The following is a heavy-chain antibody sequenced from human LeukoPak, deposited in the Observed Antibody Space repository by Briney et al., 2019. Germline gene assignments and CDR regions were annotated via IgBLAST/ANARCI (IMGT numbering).Heavy chain of an antibody. J-gene: IGHJ4*02. V-gene: IGHV4-4*07. Sequence: PSETLSLTCTVTGGSISSYYWSWIRQPAGRGLEWIGRIYTSGSTNYNPSLKTRVTMSIETSKNQFSLKLSSVTAADTAVYYCARVCSSTSCYLGVTGYFDYWGQGTLVTVSS. CDR2: IYTSGST. CDR1: GGSISSYY. CDR3: ARVCSSTSCYLGVTGYFDY. D-gene: IGHD2-2*01.